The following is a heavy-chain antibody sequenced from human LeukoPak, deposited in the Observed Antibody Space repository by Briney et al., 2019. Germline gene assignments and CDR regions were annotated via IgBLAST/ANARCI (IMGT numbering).Heavy chain of an antibody. D-gene: IGHD5-18*01. V-gene: IGHV4-31*11. CDR2: IYYSGST. CDR1: GGSFSGYY. J-gene: IGHJ4*02. Sequence: PSETLSLTCAVYGGSFSGYYWSWIRQHPGKGLEWIGYIYYSGSTYYNPSLKSRVTISVDTSKNQFSLKLSSVTAADTAVYYCARGSRGYSYGWGQGTLVTVSS. CDR3: ARGSRGYSYG.